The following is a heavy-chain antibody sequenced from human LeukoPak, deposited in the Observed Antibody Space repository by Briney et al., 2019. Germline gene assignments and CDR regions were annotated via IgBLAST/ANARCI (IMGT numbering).Heavy chain of an antibody. J-gene: IGHJ4*02. D-gene: IGHD5-18*01. CDR1: GYTFTGYY. V-gene: IGHV1-2*02. CDR3: ARDLIQLWSPNSDFDY. Sequence: ASVTVSCKASGYTFTGYYMHWVRPAPGQGLEWMGWINPNSGGTNYAQKFQGRVTMTRDTSISTAYMELSRLRSDDTAVYYCARDLIQLWSPNSDFDYWGQGTLVTVSS. CDR2: INPNSGGT.